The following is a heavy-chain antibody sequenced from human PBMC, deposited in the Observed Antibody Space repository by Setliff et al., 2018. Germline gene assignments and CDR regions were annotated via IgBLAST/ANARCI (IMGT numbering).Heavy chain of an antibody. V-gene: IGHV1-2*02. CDR2: INPNNGKT. Sequence: GASVKVSCKAPEYSFTGYYMHWLRQAPGQGPEWMGWINPNNGKTQYSQMSQGRLTMTKDTSISTVYMELSSLRSDDTAMYYCATDHDIVGFGYWGRGTLVTVSS. D-gene: IGHD1-26*01. CDR1: EYSFTGYY. J-gene: IGHJ4*02. CDR3: ATDHDIVGFGY.